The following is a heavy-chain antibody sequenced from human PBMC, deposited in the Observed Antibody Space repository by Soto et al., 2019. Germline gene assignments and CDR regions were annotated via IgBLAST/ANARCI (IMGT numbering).Heavy chain of an antibody. CDR2: ISSSNSYI. Sequence: GGSLRLSCAASGFTFSSYSMNWVRQAPGKGLEWVSSISSSNSYIYYVDSVKGRFTISRDNAKNSLYLQMNSLRAEDTAVYYSERDDWFGELLGFWGQGTLVTVSS. CDR1: GFTFSSYS. V-gene: IGHV3-21*01. CDR3: ERDDWFGELLGF. D-gene: IGHD3-10*01. J-gene: IGHJ4*02.